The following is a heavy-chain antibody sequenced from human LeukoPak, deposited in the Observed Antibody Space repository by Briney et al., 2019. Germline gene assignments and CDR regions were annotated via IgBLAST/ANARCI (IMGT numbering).Heavy chain of an antibody. Sequence: SETLSLTCAVYGGSFSGYYWSWIRQPPGKGLEWIGEINHSGSTNYNPSLKSRVTISVDTSKNQFSLKLSSVTAADTAVYYCARGRGAAAGPRYMDVWGKGTTVTVPS. D-gene: IGHD6-13*01. V-gene: IGHV4-34*01. CDR2: INHSGST. J-gene: IGHJ6*03. CDR1: GGSFSGYY. CDR3: ARGRGAAAGPRYMDV.